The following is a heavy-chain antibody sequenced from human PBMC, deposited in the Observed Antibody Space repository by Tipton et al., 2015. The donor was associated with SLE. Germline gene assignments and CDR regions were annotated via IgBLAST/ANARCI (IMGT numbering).Heavy chain of an antibody. J-gene: IGHJ6*03. CDR3: AREGRYPYYYYYMDV. V-gene: IGHV4-59*01. CDR2: IYYSGST. CDR1: GGSISSYY. D-gene: IGHD2-2*01. Sequence: TLSLTCTVSGGSISSYYWSWIRQPPGKGLEWIGYIYYSGSTNYNPPLKSRVTISVDTSKNQFSLKLSSVTAADTAVYYCAREGRYPYYYYYMDVWGKGTTVTVSS.